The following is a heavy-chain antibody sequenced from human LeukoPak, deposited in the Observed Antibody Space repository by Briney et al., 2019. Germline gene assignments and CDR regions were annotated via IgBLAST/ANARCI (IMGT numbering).Heavy chain of an antibody. V-gene: IGHV3-30*03. CDR1: GFIFSSYG. CDR3: AREWAVAGDFDY. J-gene: IGHJ4*02. D-gene: IGHD6-19*01. Sequence: GGSLRLSCAASGFIFSSYGMHWVRQAPGKGLEWVAVISYDGSNKYYADSVKGRFTISRDNSKNTLYLQMNSLRAEDTAVYYCAREWAVAGDFDYWGQGTLVTVSS. CDR2: ISYDGSNK.